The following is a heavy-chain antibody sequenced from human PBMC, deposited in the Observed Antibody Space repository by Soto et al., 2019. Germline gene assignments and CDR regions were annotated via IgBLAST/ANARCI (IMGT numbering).Heavy chain of an antibody. CDR2: IDWDDDK. V-gene: IGHV2-70*11. CDR3: ARIGVELATTHWGYFDY. Sequence: SGPTLVNPTQTLTLTCTFSGFSLSTSGMCVSWIRQPPGKALEWLARIDWDDDKYYSTSLKTRLTISKDTSKNQVVLTMTNMDPVDTATYYCARIGVELATTHWGYFDYWGQGTLVTVSS. CDR1: GFSLSTSGMC. D-gene: IGHD5-12*01. J-gene: IGHJ4*02.